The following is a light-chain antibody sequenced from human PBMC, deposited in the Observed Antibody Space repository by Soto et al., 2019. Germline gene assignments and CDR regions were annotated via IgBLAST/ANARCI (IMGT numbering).Light chain of an antibody. J-gene: IGKJ1*01. CDR1: QTISSW. CDR3: QHYNSYSEA. V-gene: IGKV1-5*03. CDR2: KAS. Sequence: EIQMTQSPSTLSGSVGDRVTITCRASQTISSWLAWYQQKPGKAPKLXIYKASTLTSGVPSRFSGSGSGTDFTLTISSLQPDDFATYYCQHYNSYSEAFGQGTQVDIK.